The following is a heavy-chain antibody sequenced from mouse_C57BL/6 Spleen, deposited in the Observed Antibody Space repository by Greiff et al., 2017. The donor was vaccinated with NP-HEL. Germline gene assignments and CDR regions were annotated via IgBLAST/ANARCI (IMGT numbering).Heavy chain of an antibody. CDR2: IWSGGST. CDR1: GFSLTSYG. V-gene: IGHV2-2*01. D-gene: IGHD2-12*01. J-gene: IGHJ4*01. CDR3: ARTGRLYAMDY. Sequence: VQLQQSGPGLVQPSQSLSITCTVSGFSLTSYGVHWVRQSPGKGLEWLGVIWSGGSTDNNATFISRLSISKDNSKSQVFFKMNSLQADDTAIYYCARTGRLYAMDYWGQGTSVTVSS.